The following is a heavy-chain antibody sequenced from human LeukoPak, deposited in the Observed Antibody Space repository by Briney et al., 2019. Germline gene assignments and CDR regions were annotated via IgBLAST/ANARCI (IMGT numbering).Heavy chain of an antibody. CDR2: VSGSGFST. V-gene: IGHV3-23*01. CDR3: AKEGPGFARQS. J-gene: IGHJ4*02. D-gene: IGHD3-9*01. CDR1: GLTLSSQA. Sequence: GGSLRLSCVVSGLTLSSQAMSWVRQAPGKGLEWVAAVSGSGFSTYYADSLKGRFTISRDNSKNTLYLQMNSLRAEDTAVYYCAKEGPGFARQSGGQGTLVTVSS.